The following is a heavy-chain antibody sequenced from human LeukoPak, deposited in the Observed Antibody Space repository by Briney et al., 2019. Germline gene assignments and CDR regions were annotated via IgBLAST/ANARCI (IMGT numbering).Heavy chain of an antibody. V-gene: IGHV3-74*01. Sequence: GSLRLSCVASGNYWMHWVRQAPGKGLVWVSHINSDGSWTSYADSVKGRFTISKDNAKNTVYLQMNSLRAEDTAVYYCVSFYETYWGRGTLVTVSS. CDR3: VSFYETY. D-gene: IGHD2/OR15-2a*01. J-gene: IGHJ4*02. CDR1: GNYW. CDR2: INSDGSWT.